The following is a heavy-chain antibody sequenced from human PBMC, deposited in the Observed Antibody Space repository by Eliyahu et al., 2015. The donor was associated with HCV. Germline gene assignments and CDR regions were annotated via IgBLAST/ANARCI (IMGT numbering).Heavy chain of an antibody. CDR1: XXXXSGNY. CDR3: ARFQNRGVSILGRHFEY. D-gene: IGHD3-10*01. Sequence: QVRLQMWGAGLLKPSETLSXXCXVXXXXXSGNYXSWIRQPPGKGLEWIGEINHIGNTKYNPSLKSRVTISVDTSKKQFSLKLNSVTAADTAVYYCARFQNRGVSILGRHFEYWTRGTLVTVSS. CDR2: INHIGNT. J-gene: IGHJ4*02. V-gene: IGHV4-34*01.